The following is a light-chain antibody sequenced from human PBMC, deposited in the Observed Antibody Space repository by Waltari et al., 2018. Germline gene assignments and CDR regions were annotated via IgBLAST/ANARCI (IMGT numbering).Light chain of an antibody. CDR2: SAF. Sequence: AIQMTQSPSSLSASIGDRVTMTCRASQDISNDLGWYQQKPGKAPNLLIYSAFTLRTGVPSRFSGSRSGTDFTLTITGLQPEDLATYYCLQDYSLPWTFGQGTRVEI. CDR3: LQDYSLPWT. CDR1: QDISND. J-gene: IGKJ1*01. V-gene: IGKV1-6*01.